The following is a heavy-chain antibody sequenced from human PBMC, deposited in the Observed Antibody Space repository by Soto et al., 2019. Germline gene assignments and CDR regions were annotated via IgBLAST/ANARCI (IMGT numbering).Heavy chain of an antibody. CDR2: INHSGTV. Sequence: QVHLQQWGAGLLKPSETLSLTCAVNGGAFNGYYWPWIRQSPGKGLQWIGEINHSGTVDYNPSLKRRITFSIDTSKKQFSLTLTSVTAADTAVYYCARDGAALVRGSIGGFDYWGQGTVVTVSS. CDR1: GGAFNGYY. D-gene: IGHD3-10*01. CDR3: ARDGAALVRGSIGGFDY. V-gene: IGHV4-34*01. J-gene: IGHJ4*02.